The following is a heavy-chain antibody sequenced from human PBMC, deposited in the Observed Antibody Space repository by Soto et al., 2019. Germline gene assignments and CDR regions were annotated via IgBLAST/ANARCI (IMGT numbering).Heavy chain of an antibody. J-gene: IGHJ5*02. CDR3: AREISSGWANWFAP. V-gene: IGHV1-18*04. Sequence: QVQLVQSGAEVKKPGASVKVSCKASGYTFHSYGISWVRQAPGQGLEWKGTIRGYNGNTNYAQKLQGRVTMTTDTSTSTAYMELRSLRSDDTALYYCAREISSGWANWFAPWGQGTLVTVSS. CDR1: GYTFHSYG. CDR2: IRGYNGNT. D-gene: IGHD6-19*01.